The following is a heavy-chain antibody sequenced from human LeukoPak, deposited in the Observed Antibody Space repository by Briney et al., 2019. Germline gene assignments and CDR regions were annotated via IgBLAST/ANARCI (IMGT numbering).Heavy chain of an antibody. CDR2: IYYSGST. D-gene: IGHD3-22*01. V-gene: IGHV4-59*01. CDR1: GDSISSYY. J-gene: IGHJ4*02. Sequence: SETLSLTXTVSGDSISSYYWNWIRQPPGKGLEWIGYIYYSGSTNYNPSLKSRVTISVDTSKNQFSLKLSSVTAADTAVYYCARARSSGYSFDYWGQGTLVTVSS. CDR3: ARARSSGYSFDY.